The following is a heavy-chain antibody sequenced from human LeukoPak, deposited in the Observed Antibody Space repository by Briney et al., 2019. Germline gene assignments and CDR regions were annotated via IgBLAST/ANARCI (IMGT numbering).Heavy chain of an antibody. V-gene: IGHV3-30*03. CDR3: ASLTDIEAGAVRY. CDR2: ISYDGTNK. J-gene: IGHJ4*02. CDR1: GFTFSSYG. Sequence: GGSLRLSCVVSGFTFSSYGMHWVRQAPGKGLEWVAVISYDGTNKFYIDSVKGRFTISRDNAKNSLYLQMNSLRAEDTAVYYCASLTDIEAGAVRYWGQGTLVTVSS. D-gene: IGHD1-26*01.